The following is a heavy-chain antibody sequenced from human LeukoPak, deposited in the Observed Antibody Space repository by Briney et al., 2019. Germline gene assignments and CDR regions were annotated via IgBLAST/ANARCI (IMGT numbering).Heavy chain of an antibody. V-gene: IGHV4-31*03. D-gene: IGHD6-19*01. CDR2: IYYSGST. J-gene: IGHJ4*02. CDR3: ARVDSSGWYRVPN. Sequence: SQTLSLTCTVSGGSISSGGYYWSWIRQHPGKGLEWIGYIYYSGSTYYNPSLKSRVTISVDTSKNQFSLKLSSVTAADTAVYYCARVDSSGWYRVPNWGQGTLVTVS. CDR1: GGSISSGGYY.